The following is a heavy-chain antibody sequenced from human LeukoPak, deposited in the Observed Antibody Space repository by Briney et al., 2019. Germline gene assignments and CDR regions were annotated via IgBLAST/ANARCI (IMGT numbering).Heavy chain of an antibody. CDR3: AKDLDYSSYARFDP. Sequence: GASVKVSCKASGYTFTGYYMHWVRQAPGQGLEWMGWINPNSGGTNYAQKFQGRVTMTRDTSISTAYMELSRLRAEDTAVYYCAKDLDYSSYARFDPWGQGTLVTVSS. CDR1: GYTFTGYY. J-gene: IGHJ5*02. CDR2: INPNSGGT. D-gene: IGHD4-11*01. V-gene: IGHV1-2*02.